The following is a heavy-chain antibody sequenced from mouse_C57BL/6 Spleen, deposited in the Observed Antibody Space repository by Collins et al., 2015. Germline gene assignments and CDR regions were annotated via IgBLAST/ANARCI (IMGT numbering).Heavy chain of an antibody. CDR2: IYPRDGST. J-gene: IGHJ4*01. CDR3: ARKDGYYIYAMDY. Sequence: QVQLQQSDAELVKPGASVKISCKVSGYTFTDYTIHWMKQRPEQGLEWIGYIYPRDGSTLYNEKFKGKATLTADKSSSTAYMQLNSLTSEDSAVFFCARKDGYYIYAMDYWGQGTSVTVS. CDR1: GYTFTDYT. V-gene: IGHV1-78*01. D-gene: IGHD2-3*01.